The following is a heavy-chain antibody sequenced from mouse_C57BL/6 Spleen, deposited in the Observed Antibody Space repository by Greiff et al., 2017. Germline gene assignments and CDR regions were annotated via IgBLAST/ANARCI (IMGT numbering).Heavy chain of an antibody. CDR2: IRSKSNNYAT. Sequence: EVQLQQSGGGLVQPKGSLKLSCAASGFSFNTYAMNWVRQAPGKGLEWVARIRSKSNNYATYYADSVKDRFTISRDDSESMLYLQMNNLKTEDTAMYYCVRHYSNDVGSAMDYWGQGTSVTVSS. V-gene: IGHV10-1*01. J-gene: IGHJ4*01. D-gene: IGHD2-12*01. CDR3: VRHYSNDVGSAMDY. CDR1: GFSFNTYA.